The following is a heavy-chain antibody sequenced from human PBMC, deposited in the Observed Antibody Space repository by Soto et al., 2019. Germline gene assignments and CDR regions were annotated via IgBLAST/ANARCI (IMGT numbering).Heavy chain of an antibody. CDR1: GFTVSSNY. Sequence: EVQLVESGEGLIQPGGSLRLSCAASGFTVSSNYMSWVRQAPGKGLEWVSVIYSGGSTYYADSVKGRFTISRDNSKNTLYLQMNSLRAEDTAVYYCARDPHYYGSGRAGYYGMDVWGQGTTVTVSS. CDR3: ARDPHYYGSGRAGYYGMDV. J-gene: IGHJ6*02. V-gene: IGHV3-53*01. D-gene: IGHD3-10*01. CDR2: IYSGGST.